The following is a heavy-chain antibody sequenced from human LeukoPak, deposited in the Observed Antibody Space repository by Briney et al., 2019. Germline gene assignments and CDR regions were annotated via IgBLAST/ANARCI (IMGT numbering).Heavy chain of an antibody. CDR2: INPNSGGT. D-gene: IGHD5-12*01. CDR3: ARGGVDIVATIGSYYFDY. Sequence: RASVKVSCKASGYTFTGYYIHWVRQAPGQGLEWMGWINPNSGGTNYAQKFQGRVTMTRDTSITTAYMELSRLRSDDTAVYYCARGGVDIVATIGSYYFDYWGQGTLVTVPS. V-gene: IGHV1-2*02. J-gene: IGHJ4*02. CDR1: GYTFTGYY.